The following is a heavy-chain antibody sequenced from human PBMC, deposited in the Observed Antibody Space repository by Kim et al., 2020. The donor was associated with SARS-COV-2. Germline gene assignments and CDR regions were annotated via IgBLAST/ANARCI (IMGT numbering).Heavy chain of an antibody. CDR3: AKEGNWNFRYFDL. CDR1: GFTFSSYG. Sequence: GGSLRLSCAASGFTFSSYGMHWVRQAPGKGLEWVAVISYDGSNKYYADSVKGRFTISRDNSKNTLYLQMNSLRAEDTAVYYCAKEGNWNFRYFDLWGRGTLVTVSS. V-gene: IGHV3-30*18. D-gene: IGHD1-7*01. J-gene: IGHJ2*01. CDR2: ISYDGSNK.